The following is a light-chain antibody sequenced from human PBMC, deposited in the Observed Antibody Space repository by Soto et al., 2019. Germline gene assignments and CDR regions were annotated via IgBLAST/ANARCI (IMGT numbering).Light chain of an antibody. V-gene: IGLV2-14*01. J-gene: IGLJ1*01. CDR3: FSHRGGDSHV. CDR1: SXDVGAYNY. CDR2: GVT. Sequence: ALTQPASVSGSPGQSITISCTGTSXDVGAYNYVSWYQQYPGKAPKLMIYGVTNRPSGVSNRFSGSKTGNTASLTISGLQAEDEADYYCFSHRGGDSHVFGTGTKVTVL.